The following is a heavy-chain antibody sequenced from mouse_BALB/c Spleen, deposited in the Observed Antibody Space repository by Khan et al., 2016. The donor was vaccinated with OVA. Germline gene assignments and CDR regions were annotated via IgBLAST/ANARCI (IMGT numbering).Heavy chain of an antibody. V-gene: IGHV2-6-1*01. CDR1: GFSLTNYG. D-gene: IGHD1-1*01. J-gene: IGHJ4*01. CDR3: ARQRYCHYYVMDY. Sequence: QVTLKESGPGLVAPSQCLSITCTISGFSLTNYGIHWVRQPPGKGLEWLVVIWSDGSTTYNSALKSRLIITKDNSKSQVILKLNRLHTDGAAIYICARQRYCHYYVMDYWGQGTTVTVSS. CDR2: IWSDGST.